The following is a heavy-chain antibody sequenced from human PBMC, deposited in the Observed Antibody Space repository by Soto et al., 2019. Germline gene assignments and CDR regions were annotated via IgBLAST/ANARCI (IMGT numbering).Heavy chain of an antibody. Sequence: SVKVSCKAPGGTFSSYAISWVRQAPGQGLEWMGGIIPIFGTANYAQKFQGRVTITADESTSTAYMELSSLRSEDTAVYYCARAEEITMIVVVNSDAFDIWGQGTMVTVS. V-gene: IGHV1-69*13. J-gene: IGHJ3*02. CDR3: ARAEEITMIVVVNSDAFDI. CDR2: IIPIFGTA. D-gene: IGHD3-22*01. CDR1: GGTFSSYA.